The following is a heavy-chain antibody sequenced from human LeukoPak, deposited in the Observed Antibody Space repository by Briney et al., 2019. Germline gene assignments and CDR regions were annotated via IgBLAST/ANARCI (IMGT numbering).Heavy chain of an antibody. CDR3: ARDRAEMATIDLDY. CDR1: GFTFSSYA. CDR2: ISYDGSNK. V-gene: IGHV3-30-3*01. Sequence: PGRSLRLSCAASGFTFSSYAMHWVRQAPGKGLEWVAVISYDGSNKYYADSVKGRFTISRDNSKNTLYLQMNSLRAEDTAVYYCARDRAEMATIDLDYWGQGTLVTVSS. D-gene: IGHD5-24*01. J-gene: IGHJ4*02.